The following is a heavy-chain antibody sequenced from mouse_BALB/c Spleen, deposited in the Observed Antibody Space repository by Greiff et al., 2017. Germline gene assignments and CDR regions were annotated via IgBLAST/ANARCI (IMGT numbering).Heavy chain of an antibody. V-gene: IGHV5-17*02. D-gene: IGHD1-2*01. J-gene: IGHJ2*01. CDR3: ARSNYFGYYFDY. CDR2: ISSGSSTI. Sequence: EVKLVESGGGLVQPGGSRKLSCAASGFTFISFGMHWVRQAPEKGLEWVAYISSGSSTIYYADTVKGRFTISRDNPKNTLFLQMTSLRSEDTAMYYCARSNYFGYYFDYWGQGTTLTVSA. CDR1: GFTFISFG.